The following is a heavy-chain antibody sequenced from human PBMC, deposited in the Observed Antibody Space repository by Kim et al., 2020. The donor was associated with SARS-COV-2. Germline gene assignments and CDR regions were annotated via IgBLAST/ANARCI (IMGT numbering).Heavy chain of an antibody. CDR1: GGSVSSGSYY. V-gene: IGHV4-61*01. D-gene: IGHD1-26*01. J-gene: IGHJ5*02. CDR3: ARGVGAIPQGYNWFDP. CDR2: IYYSGST. Sequence: SETLSLTCTVSGGSVSSGSYYWSWIRQPPGKGLEWIGYIYYSGSTNYNPSLKSRVTISVDTSKNQLSLKLSSVTAADTAVYYCARGVGAIPQGYNWFDPWGQGTLVTVSS.